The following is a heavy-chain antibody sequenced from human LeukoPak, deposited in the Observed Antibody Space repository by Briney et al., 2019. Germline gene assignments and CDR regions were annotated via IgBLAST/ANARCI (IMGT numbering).Heavy chain of an antibody. J-gene: IGHJ4*02. CDR3: TTMAGIVGAKYFDY. V-gene: IGHV3-15*07. CDR1: GFIFSDSA. Sequence: GGSLRLSCAASGFIFSDSAMNWVRQASGKGLEWVGRIKSKTDDGTTDYAAPVKGRFTLSRDDSKNTLFLQMNSLKIEDTAVYYCTTMAGIVGAKYFDYWGQGILVTVSS. CDR2: IKSKTDDGTT. D-gene: IGHD1-26*01.